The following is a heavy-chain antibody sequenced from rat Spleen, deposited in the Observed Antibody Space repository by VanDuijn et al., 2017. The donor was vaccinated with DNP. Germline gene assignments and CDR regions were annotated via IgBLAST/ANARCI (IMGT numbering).Heavy chain of an antibody. V-gene: IGHV5-46*01. J-gene: IGHJ2*01. D-gene: IGHD1-6*01. Sequence: EVRLVESGGGLVQPGRSMKVSCAASGFTVSAFPMAWVRQAPTKGLEWVAYIGSDGYAPYYGDSVKGRFAISRDNAKSTLYLQMDSLRSEDTATYYCANTYYGLDWGQGVMVTVSS. CDR2: IGSDGYAP. CDR1: GFTVSAFP. CDR3: ANTYYGLD.